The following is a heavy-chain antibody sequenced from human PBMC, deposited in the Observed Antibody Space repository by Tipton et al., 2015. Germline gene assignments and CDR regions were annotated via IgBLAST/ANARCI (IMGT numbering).Heavy chain of an antibody. D-gene: IGHD5-18*01. J-gene: IGHJ5*01. CDR1: GYSFSSYW. CDR3: ARRGYSYGYDS. V-gene: IGHV5-51*03. Sequence: QLVQSGAEVRKPGESLKISCKVSGYSFSSYWIVWVRQMPGTGLERMGIIYPGDSDTRYSPSFQGHVTISADKSINTAYLQWSSRKASDSAMYYCARRGYSYGYDSWGQGTLVTVSS. CDR2: IYPGDSDT.